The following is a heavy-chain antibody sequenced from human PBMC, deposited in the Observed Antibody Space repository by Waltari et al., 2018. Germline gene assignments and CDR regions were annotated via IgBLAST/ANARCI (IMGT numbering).Heavy chain of an antibody. CDR3: AKVLRAFSSSPFHFYFDA. CDR1: GFVFHNYG. CDR2: RGGNGVDR. Sequence: EVQLLESGGGLVPPGGSVRLSCAAAGFVFHNYGMGWVRQGPGKGLEGGGSRGGNGVDRYYADSVKGRFTISRDNCESTLSLQMDNLRGEDTDIYYWAKVLRAFSSSPFHFYFDAWGQGTLVAVAS. J-gene: IGHJ4*02. V-gene: IGHV3-23*01. D-gene: IGHD2-2*01.